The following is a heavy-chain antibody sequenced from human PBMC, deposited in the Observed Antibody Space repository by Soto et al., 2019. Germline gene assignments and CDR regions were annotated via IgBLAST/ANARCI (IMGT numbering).Heavy chain of an antibody. CDR3: ARHQPVAGADDAFDI. J-gene: IGHJ3*02. D-gene: IGHD6-19*01. V-gene: IGHV5-51*01. Sequence: GESLKISCKGSGYSFTSYWIGWVRQMPGEGLEWMGIIYPGDSDTRYSPSFQGQVTISADKSISTAYLQWSSLKASDTAMYYCARHQPVAGADDAFDIWGQGTMVTVSS. CDR1: GYSFTSYW. CDR2: IYPGDSDT.